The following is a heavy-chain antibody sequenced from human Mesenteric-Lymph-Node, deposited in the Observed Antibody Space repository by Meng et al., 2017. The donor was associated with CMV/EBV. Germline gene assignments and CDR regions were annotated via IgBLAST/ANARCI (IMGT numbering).Heavy chain of an antibody. Sequence: SYNWGWIRQPPGKRMEWIGSICSSGSTYYNPCLKNQVTISVNTSKNQFSLKLSSVTAADTAVYYCAGGSVASNMVRGVIGEYNWFDPWGQGTLVTVSS. CDR1: SYN. D-gene: IGHD3-10*01. J-gene: IGHJ5*02. CDR3: AGGSVASNMVRGVIGEYNWFDP. CDR2: ICSSGST. V-gene: IGHV4-39*07.